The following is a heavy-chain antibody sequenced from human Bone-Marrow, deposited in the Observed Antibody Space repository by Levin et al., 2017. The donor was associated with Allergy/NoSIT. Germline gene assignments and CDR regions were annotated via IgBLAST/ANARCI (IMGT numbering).Heavy chain of an antibody. CDR1: GDFISSSCCY. CDR2: IHHSESP. CDR3: ARHARAYCGGDCYLGGL. V-gene: IGHV4-39*01. D-gene: IGHD2-21*02. Sequence: NPSETLSLTCTVSGDFISSSCCYWSWIRQPPGKGLEWIGNIHHSESPSYNPSLKSRVTISIDTSKNQFSLKLNSVTAADTAVYYCARHARAYCGGDCYLGGLWGQGTLVTVSS. J-gene: IGHJ4*02.